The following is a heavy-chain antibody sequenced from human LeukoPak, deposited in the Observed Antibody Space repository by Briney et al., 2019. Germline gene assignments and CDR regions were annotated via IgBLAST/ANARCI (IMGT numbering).Heavy chain of an antibody. J-gene: IGHJ4*02. CDR3: ASSASSGWDLFDY. V-gene: IGHV3-48*03. CDR1: GFTFSSYE. D-gene: IGHD6-19*01. Sequence: GGSLRVSCAASGFTFSSYEMNGVRQAPGKGLEWVSYISSSGSTIYYADSVKGRFTISRDNAKNSLYLQMNSLRAEDTAVYYCASSASSGWDLFDYWGQGTLVTVSS. CDR2: ISSSGSTI.